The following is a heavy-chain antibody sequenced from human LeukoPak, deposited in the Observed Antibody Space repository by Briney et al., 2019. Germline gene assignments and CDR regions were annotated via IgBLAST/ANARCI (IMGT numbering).Heavy chain of an antibody. Sequence: SETLSLTCTVSGASVSSFIHYWSWVRQPPGKGLEWIGEINHSGSTNYNPSLKSRVTISVDTSKNQFSLKLSSVTAADTAVYYCASLPYYYDSSGYNHWGQGTLVTVSS. V-gene: IGHV4-34*01. J-gene: IGHJ5*02. CDR1: GASVSSFIHY. CDR2: INHSGST. D-gene: IGHD3-22*01. CDR3: ASLPYYYDSSGYNH.